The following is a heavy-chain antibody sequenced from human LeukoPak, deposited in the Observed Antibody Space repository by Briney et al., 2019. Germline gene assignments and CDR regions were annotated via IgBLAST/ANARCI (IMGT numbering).Heavy chain of an antibody. CDR1: GYSFTSYW. CDR3: AREDYSSGWSGKNDY. Sequence: GESLKISCKGSGYSFTSYWIGWVRQMPGKGLEWVANIKQDGSGKYYVDSVKGRFTISRDNAKNSLYLQMNSLRAEDTAVYYCAREDYSSGWSGKNDYWGQGTLVTVSS. CDR2: IKQDGSGK. D-gene: IGHD6-19*01. J-gene: IGHJ4*02. V-gene: IGHV3-7*01.